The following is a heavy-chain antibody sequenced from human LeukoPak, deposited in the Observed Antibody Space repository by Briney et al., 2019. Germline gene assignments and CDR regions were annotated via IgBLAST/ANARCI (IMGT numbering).Heavy chain of an antibody. Sequence: SETLSLTCTVSAASIRSHSWSWIRQPPGKGLEWIGYIYYSGSTNYNPSLKSRVTISVDTSKNQFSLRLSSVTAADTAVYYCAMSIPAAGVFDYWGQGTLVTVSS. CDR3: AMSIPAAGVFDY. CDR1: AASIRSHS. J-gene: IGHJ4*02. CDR2: IYYSGST. D-gene: IGHD6-13*01. V-gene: IGHV4-59*11.